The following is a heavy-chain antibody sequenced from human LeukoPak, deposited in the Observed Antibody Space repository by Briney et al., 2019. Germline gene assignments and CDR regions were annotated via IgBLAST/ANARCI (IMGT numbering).Heavy chain of an antibody. J-gene: IGHJ4*02. CDR2: ISYDGSNK. V-gene: IGHV3-30-3*01. CDR3: AREKRAVITMIVVLDY. Sequence: GRSLRLSCAASGFTFSSYAMHWVRQAPGKGLEWVAVISYDGSNKYYADSVKGRFTISRDNSKNTLYLQMNSLRAEDTAVYYCAREKRAVITMIVVLDYWGQGTLVTVSS. D-gene: IGHD3-22*01. CDR1: GFTFSSYA.